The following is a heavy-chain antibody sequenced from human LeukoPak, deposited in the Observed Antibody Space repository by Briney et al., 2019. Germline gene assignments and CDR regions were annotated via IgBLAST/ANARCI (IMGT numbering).Heavy chain of an antibody. CDR3: TVTQYTDVDLEDSYMTV. CDR2: FLMGGTT. J-gene: IGHJ6*03. D-gene: IGHD3/OR15-3a*01. V-gene: IGHV4-4*07. Sequence: SETLSLTCAVSSGSTFGYSWSWIWQPAGKGLQWIGHFLMGGTTNYNPSLKCRVTFSLARSKNNVSLRLTSVTAADTAVYFCTVTQYTDVDLEDSYMTVWGKGTAVTVSS. CDR1: SGSTFGYS.